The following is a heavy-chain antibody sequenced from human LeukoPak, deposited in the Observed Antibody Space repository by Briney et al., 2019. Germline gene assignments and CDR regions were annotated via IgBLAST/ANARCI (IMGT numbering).Heavy chain of an antibody. V-gene: IGHV3-21*01. Sequence: GGSLRLSCAASGFTFSNYIMHWVRQAPGKGLEWVSSISRSSSYIYYADSLKGRFTISRDNAKNSLYLQMNSLRAEDTAVYYCAREGEYSGAFDIWGQGTMVTVSS. CDR3: AREGEYSGAFDI. D-gene: IGHD1-26*01. CDR2: ISRSSSYI. J-gene: IGHJ3*02. CDR1: GFTFSNYI.